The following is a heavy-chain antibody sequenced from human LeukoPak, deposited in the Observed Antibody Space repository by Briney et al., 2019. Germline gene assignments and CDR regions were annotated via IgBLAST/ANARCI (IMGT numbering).Heavy chain of an antibody. CDR3: AKGHGIRVQNYRLFWFYFDS. V-gene: IGHV3-43D*03. CDR2: VSWDGAST. CDR1: GFTFDDYA. D-gene: IGHD3-9*01. Sequence: GGSLRLSCAASGFTFDDYAMHWVRQAPGKHLEWVSLVSWDGASTYYADSVKGRFTISRDNSKNSLYLQMNNLRAEDTALYYCAKGHGIRVQNYRLFWFYFDSWGQGTLVTVSS. J-gene: IGHJ4*02.